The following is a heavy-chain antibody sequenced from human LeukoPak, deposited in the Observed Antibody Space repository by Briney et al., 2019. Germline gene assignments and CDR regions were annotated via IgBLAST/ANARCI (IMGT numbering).Heavy chain of an antibody. Sequence: ASVKVSCKASGGTFSSYAISWVRQAPGQGLEWMGGIIPIFGTANYAQKFQGRVTITTDESTSTAYMELSSLRSEDTAVYYCARGGTIAARPYYYYMDVWGKGTTVTVSS. CDR1: GGTFSSYA. D-gene: IGHD6-6*01. V-gene: IGHV1-69*05. CDR2: IIPIFGTA. CDR3: ARGGTIAARPYYYYMDV. J-gene: IGHJ6*03.